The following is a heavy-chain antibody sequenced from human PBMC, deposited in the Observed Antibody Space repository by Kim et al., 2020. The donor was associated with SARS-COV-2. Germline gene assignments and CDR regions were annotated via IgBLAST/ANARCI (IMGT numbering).Heavy chain of an antibody. CDR3: ARDRFVGTGSPSHPYTYYYYYGMDV. V-gene: IGHV4-31*03. CDR1: GGSISSGGYY. CDR2: IYYSGST. Sequence: SETLSLTCTVSGGSISSGGYYWSWIRQHPGKGLEWIGYIYYSGSTYYNPSLKSRVTISVDTSKNQFSLKLSSVTAADTAVYYCARDRFVGTGSPSHPYTYYYYYGMDVWGQGTTVTVSS. J-gene: IGHJ6*02. D-gene: IGHD1-1*01.